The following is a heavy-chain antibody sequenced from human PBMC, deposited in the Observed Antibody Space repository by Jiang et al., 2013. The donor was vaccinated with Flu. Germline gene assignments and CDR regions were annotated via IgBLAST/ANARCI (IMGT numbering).Heavy chain of an antibody. D-gene: IGHD3-9*01. V-gene: IGHV2-70*16. Sequence: KPTQTLTLTCTFSGFSLTTSGMCVSWIRQPPGKALEWLARIDWDDDKFYSPSLQTRLSISKDTSKNQVVLTLTNMGPVDTATYYCARVAAATGYFHYFDYWGQGTLGHRLL. J-gene: IGHJ4*02. CDR3: ARVAAATGYFHYFDY. CDR2: IDWDDDK. CDR1: GFSLTTSGMC.